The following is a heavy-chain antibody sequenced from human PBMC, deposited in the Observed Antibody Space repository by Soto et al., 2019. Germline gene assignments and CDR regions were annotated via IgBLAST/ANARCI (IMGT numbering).Heavy chain of an antibody. V-gene: IGHV3-33*01. CDR2: IWYDGSNK. CDR1: GFTFSSYG. Sequence: GGSLRLSCAASGFTFSSYGMHWVRQAPGKGLEWVAVIWYDGSNKYYADSVKGRFTISRDNSKNTLYLQMNSLRAEDTAVYYCAREATVTDYNWFDPWGQGTLVTVSS. J-gene: IGHJ5*02. CDR3: AREATVTDYNWFDP. D-gene: IGHD4-17*01.